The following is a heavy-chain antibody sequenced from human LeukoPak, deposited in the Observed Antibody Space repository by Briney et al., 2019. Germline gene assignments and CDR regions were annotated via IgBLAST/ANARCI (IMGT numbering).Heavy chain of an antibody. D-gene: IGHD3-16*01. Sequence: PSETLSLTCTVSGGSISSYYWSWIRQPPGKGLEWIGRIYTSGSTNYNPSLKSRVTMSVDTSKNQFSLKLSSVTAADTAVYYCARMRGGSFLYYFDYWGQGTLVTVSS. CDR3: ARMRGGSFLYYFDY. V-gene: IGHV4-4*07. CDR1: GGSISSYY. CDR2: IYTSGST. J-gene: IGHJ4*02.